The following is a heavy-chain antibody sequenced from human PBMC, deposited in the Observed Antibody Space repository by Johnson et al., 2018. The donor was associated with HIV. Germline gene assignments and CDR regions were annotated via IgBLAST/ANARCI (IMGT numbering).Heavy chain of an antibody. D-gene: IGHD6-13*01. Sequence: QVQLVESGGGVVQPGRSLRLSCAVSGFTLSNYAMHWVRQAPGKGLEWVAFISNDGSNKYYADSVKGRFTISRDNSKNTLYLQMGSLRAEDMAVYYCATSTGSDSSSWYHLEMAFDIWGQGTMVTVSS. V-gene: IGHV3-30*14. CDR3: ATSTGSDSSSWYHLEMAFDI. J-gene: IGHJ3*02. CDR1: GFTLSNYA. CDR2: ISNDGSNK.